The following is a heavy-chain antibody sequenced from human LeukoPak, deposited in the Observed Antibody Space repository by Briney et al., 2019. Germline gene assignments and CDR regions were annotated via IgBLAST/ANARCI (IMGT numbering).Heavy chain of an antibody. V-gene: IGHV4-4*07. Sequence: SETLSLTCSVFGNSMSGYNWTWIRQPAGKGLEWIGLIHDSGTTYYNPSLESRVTMSLDTSKYQFSLRLTSVTAADTAVYYCAKSSNYGSDVWGQGTMVTVSS. CDR2: IHDSGTT. CDR1: GNSMSGYN. D-gene: IGHD4-11*01. J-gene: IGHJ3*01. CDR3: AKSSNYGSDV.